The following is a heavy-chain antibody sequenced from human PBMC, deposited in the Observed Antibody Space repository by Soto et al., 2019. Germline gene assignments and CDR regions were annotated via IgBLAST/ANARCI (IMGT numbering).Heavy chain of an antibody. CDR2: INSDGTTT. J-gene: IGHJ6*02. CDR1: GFTFSNTW. D-gene: IGHD2-2*01. Sequence: GGSLRLSCAASGFTFSNTWMHWVRQAPGKGLVWVSHINSDGTTTTYADSVKGRFTISRDNAKNTVHLQMNSLRAEDTAVYYCATDGIYAQHVWGQGTTVTVSS. CDR3: ATDGIYAQHV. V-gene: IGHV3-74*01.